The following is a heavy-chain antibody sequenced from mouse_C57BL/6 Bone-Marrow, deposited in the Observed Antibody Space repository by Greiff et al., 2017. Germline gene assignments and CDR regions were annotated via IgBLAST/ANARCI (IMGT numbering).Heavy chain of an antibody. D-gene: IGHD1-1*01. CDR1: GFNIKDDY. Sequence: DVKLVESGAELVRPGASVKLSCTASGFNIKDDYMHWVKQRPEQGLEWIGWIDPENGDTEYASKFQGKATITADTSSNTAYLQLSSLTSEDTAVYYCTTRIYYYGSSYGAMDYWGQGTSVTVSS. CDR2: IDPENGDT. CDR3: TTRIYYYGSSYGAMDY. V-gene: IGHV14-4*01. J-gene: IGHJ4*01.